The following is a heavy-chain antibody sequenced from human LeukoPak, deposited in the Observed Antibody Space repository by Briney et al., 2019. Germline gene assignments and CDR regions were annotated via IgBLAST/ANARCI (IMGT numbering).Heavy chain of an antibody. V-gene: IGHV4-59*01. D-gene: IGHD2-15*01. Sequence: SETLSLTCAVSGGSISSYYWSWIRQPPGKGLEWIGYIYYSGSTNYNPSLKSRVTISLDTPRNQFSLELSSVTAADTAVYYCARDCSGASCYDYWGQGTLVTVSP. CDR2: IYYSGST. J-gene: IGHJ4*02. CDR3: ARDCSGASCYDY. CDR1: GGSISSYY.